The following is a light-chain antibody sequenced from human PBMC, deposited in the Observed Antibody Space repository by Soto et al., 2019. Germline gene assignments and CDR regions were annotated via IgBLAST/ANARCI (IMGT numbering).Light chain of an antibody. CDR3: LQYGTSPTWT. CDR2: GAS. V-gene: IGKV3-20*01. J-gene: IGKJ1*01. Sequence: EIVLTQSPGTLSLSPGERATLSCRASQRVSSSYLGWYQQKPGQAPRLLIFGASSRATGIPDRFSGSGSGTDFTLTISRLEPEDFAVYYCLQYGTSPTWTFGQGTKVEIK. CDR1: QRVSSSY.